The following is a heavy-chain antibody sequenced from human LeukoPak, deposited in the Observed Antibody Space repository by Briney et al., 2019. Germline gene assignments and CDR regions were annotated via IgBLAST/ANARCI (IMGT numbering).Heavy chain of an antibody. CDR2: IYYGGST. V-gene: IGHV4-30-4*01. Sequence: SQTLSLTCTVSGGSINSGDYYWSWIRQPPGKGLDWIGYIYYGGSTYYNPPLKSRVTISIDTSKNQFSLKVKSMTAADTAVFYCARGGYSSSWYQNTYYYYGMDVWGQGTTVTVSS. CDR1: GGSINSGDYY. CDR3: ARGGYSSSWYQNTYYYYGMDV. D-gene: IGHD6-13*01. J-gene: IGHJ6*02.